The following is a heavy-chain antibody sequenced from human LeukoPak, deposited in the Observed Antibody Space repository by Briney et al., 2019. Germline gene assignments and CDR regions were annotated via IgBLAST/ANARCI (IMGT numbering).Heavy chain of an antibody. CDR1: GFTFSSYS. D-gene: IGHD3-10*01. CDR2: ISSSSSYI. V-gene: IGHV3-21*01. CDR3: ARGVLWFGELSPSDY. Sequence: PGGSLRLSCAASGFTFSSYSMSWVRQAPGKGLEWVSSISSSSSYIYYADSVKGRFTISRDNAKNSLYLQMNSLRAEDTAAYYCARGVLWFGELSPSDYWGQGTLVTVSS. J-gene: IGHJ4*02.